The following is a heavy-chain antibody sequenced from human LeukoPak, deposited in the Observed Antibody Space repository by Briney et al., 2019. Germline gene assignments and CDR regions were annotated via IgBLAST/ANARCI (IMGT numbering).Heavy chain of an antibody. Sequence: GGSLRLSCAASGFTFSSYGMRWVRQAPGKGLEWVAFIRYDGSNKYYADSVKGRFTISRDNAKNSLYLQMNSLRAEDTAVYYCARDGRYFDWSFDYWGQGTLVTVSS. CDR2: IRYDGSNK. CDR1: GFTFSSYG. V-gene: IGHV3-30*02. J-gene: IGHJ4*02. D-gene: IGHD3-9*01. CDR3: ARDGRYFDWSFDY.